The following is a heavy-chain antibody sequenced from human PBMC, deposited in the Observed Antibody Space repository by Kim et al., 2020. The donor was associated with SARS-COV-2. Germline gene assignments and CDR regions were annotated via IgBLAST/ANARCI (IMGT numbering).Heavy chain of an antibody. V-gene: IGHV3-48*02. D-gene: IGHD6-13*01. CDR1: GFTFSSYS. J-gene: IGHJ6*02. Sequence: GGSLRLSCAASGFTFSSYSMNWVRQAPGKGLEWVSYISSSSSTIYYADSVKGRFTISRDNAKNSLYLQMNSLRDEDTAVYYCARVKQQRHYYYYGMDVWGQGTTVTVSS. CDR3: ARVKQQRHYYYYGMDV. CDR2: ISSSSSTI.